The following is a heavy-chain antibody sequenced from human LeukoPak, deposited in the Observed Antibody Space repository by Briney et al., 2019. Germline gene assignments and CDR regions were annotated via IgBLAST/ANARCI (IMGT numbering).Heavy chain of an antibody. Sequence: PGGSLRLSCAASGFSFNTYAMSWVRQAPGKGLEWVAAIDRSGGSTFYADSVKGRFTISKDNSKNTLYLQINSLRVDDTAIYYCARGSHGEHDSWGQGTLVTVSS. CDR2: IDRSGGST. D-gene: IGHD4-17*01. J-gene: IGHJ5*01. CDR1: GFSFNTYA. V-gene: IGHV3-23*01. CDR3: ARGSHGEHDS.